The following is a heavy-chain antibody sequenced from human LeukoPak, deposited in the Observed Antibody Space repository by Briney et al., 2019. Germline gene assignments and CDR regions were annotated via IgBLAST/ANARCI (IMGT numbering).Heavy chain of an antibody. V-gene: IGHV4-39*07. CDR3: ARDKGSSWFTVTIQQNWFDP. J-gene: IGHJ5*02. CDR1: GGSISSYY. CDR2: VYYGGNT. Sequence: SETLSLTCTVSGGSISSYYWGWIRQPPGKGLEWIGSVYYGGNTYYNPSLKSRVTISINTSKNQFSLKLSSVTAADTAVYYCARDKGSSWFTVTIQQNWFDPWGQGTLVTVSS. D-gene: IGHD4-17*01.